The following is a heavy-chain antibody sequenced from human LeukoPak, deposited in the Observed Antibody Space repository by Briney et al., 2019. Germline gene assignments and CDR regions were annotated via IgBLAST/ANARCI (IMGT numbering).Heavy chain of an antibody. CDR3: ARGSGGQQLIRGYYYMDV. CDR2: MSSSDDGR. D-gene: IGHD6-6*01. CDR1: GFSFSSYA. Sequence: PGGSLRLSCATSGFSFSSYAMSWVRQAPGKGLEWVSAMSSSDDGRYYADSVKGRFTISTDNAKNSLYLQMSSLRAEDTAVYYCARGSGGQQLIRGYYYMDVWGKGTTVTVSS. J-gene: IGHJ6*03. V-gene: IGHV3-21*01.